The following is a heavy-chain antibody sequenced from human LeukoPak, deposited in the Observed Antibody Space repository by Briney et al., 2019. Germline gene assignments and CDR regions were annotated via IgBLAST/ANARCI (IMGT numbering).Heavy chain of an antibody. CDR2: INPNSGGT. Sequence: ASVKVSCKASGYTFTGYYMHWVRQAPGQGLEWMGWINPNSGGTNYAQKFQGRVTMTRDTSINTAYMELRRLRSDDTAVYYCAREQLRSLLADYWGQGTLVTVSS. V-gene: IGHV1-2*02. D-gene: IGHD1-1*01. J-gene: IGHJ4*02. CDR1: GYTFTGYY. CDR3: AREQLRSLLADY.